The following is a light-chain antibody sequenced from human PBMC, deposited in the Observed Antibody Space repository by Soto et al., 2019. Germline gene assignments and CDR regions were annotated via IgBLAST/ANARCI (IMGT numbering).Light chain of an antibody. Sequence: DIQMPPSPYSLSASIGDRVTITCRASQSIISYLNWYQQKPGKAPKLLIYAASSLQSGVPSSFSGSGSGTAFTLTISGLQPEDCATYYCQPSYGTPHTFGQGTKAEIK. CDR1: QSIISY. V-gene: IGKV1-39*01. CDR3: QPSYGTPHT. CDR2: AAS. J-gene: IGKJ1*01.